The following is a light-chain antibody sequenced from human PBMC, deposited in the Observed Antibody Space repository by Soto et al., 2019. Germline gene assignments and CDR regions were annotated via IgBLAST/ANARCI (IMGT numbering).Light chain of an antibody. CDR3: NSYTSASTYV. CDR2: DVT. V-gene: IGLV2-14*03. J-gene: IGLJ1*01. Sequence: QSALTQPASVSGSPGQSITISCTGTGSDIGSYNYVSWYQHHPGKVHKFIIYDVTNRPSGVSDRFSGSKSGNTASLTISGLQAEDEADYYCNSYTSASTYVFGTGTKGTV. CDR1: GSDIGSYNY.